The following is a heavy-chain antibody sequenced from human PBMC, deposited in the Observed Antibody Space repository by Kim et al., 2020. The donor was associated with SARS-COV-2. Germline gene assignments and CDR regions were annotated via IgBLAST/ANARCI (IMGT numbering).Heavy chain of an antibody. CDR2: ISAYNGNT. V-gene: IGHV1-18*04. CDR3: AREQDISSGWYPNDY. J-gene: IGHJ4*02. Sequence: ASVKVSCKASGYTFTSYGISWVRQAPGQGLEWMGWISAYNGNTNYAQKLQGRVTMTTDTSTSTAYMELRSLRSDDTAVYYCAREQDISSGWYPNDYWGQGTLVTVSS. D-gene: IGHD6-19*01. CDR1: GYTFTSYG.